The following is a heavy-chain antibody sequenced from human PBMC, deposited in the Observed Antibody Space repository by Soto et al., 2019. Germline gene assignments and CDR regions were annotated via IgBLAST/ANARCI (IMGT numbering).Heavy chain of an antibody. Sequence: EVQLVESGGGLTQPGGSLRLSCAASGFTVNNNYMGWVRQAPGKGLEWVSVMFSEDTTYYADSVKGRFTISRDNSKNTLYLQMNSLRAEDAAVYYCARAWRPESPGAEYFQHWGQGTLVTVSS. V-gene: IGHV3-53*01. CDR1: GFTVNNNY. D-gene: IGHD1-1*01. CDR3: ARAWRPESPGAEYFQH. J-gene: IGHJ1*01. CDR2: MFSEDTT.